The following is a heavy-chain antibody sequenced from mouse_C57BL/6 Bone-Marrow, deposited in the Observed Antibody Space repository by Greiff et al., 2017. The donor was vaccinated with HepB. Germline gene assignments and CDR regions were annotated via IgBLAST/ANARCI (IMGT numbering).Heavy chain of an antibody. CDR3: ARGFFRFAY. J-gene: IGHJ3*01. V-gene: IGHV1-50*01. CDR2: IDPSDSYT. CDR1: GYTFTSYW. Sequence: QVQLQQPGAELVKPGASVKLSCKASGYTFTSYWMQWVKQRPGQGLEWIGEIDPSDSYTNYNQKFKGKATVTVDTSYSTAYMQLSSLTSEDSAVYYCARGFFRFAYWGQGTLVTVSA.